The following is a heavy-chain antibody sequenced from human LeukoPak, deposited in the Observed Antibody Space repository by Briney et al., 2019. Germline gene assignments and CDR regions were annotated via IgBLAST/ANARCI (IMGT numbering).Heavy chain of an antibody. CDR3: ARSMVQGVIITTNWFDP. Sequence: SETLSLTCAVYGGSFSGYYWSWIRQPPGRGLEWIGEINHSGSTNYNPSLKSRVTISVDTSKNQFSLKLSSVTAADTAVYYCARSMVQGVIITTNWFDPWGQGTLVTVSS. CDR1: GGSFSGYY. V-gene: IGHV4-34*01. D-gene: IGHD3-10*01. CDR2: INHSGST. J-gene: IGHJ5*02.